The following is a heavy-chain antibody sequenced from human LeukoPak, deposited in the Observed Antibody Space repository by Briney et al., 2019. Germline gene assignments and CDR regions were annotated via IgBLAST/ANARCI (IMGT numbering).Heavy chain of an antibody. CDR1: GGSISTYY. CDR3: ARDEGKQLERRRGLDY. Sequence: SETLSLTCTVFGGSISTYYWNWIRQPAGKGLEWIGRIYTSGSTNYNPSLKSRVTMSVDTSKNQFSLKLSSVTAADTAVYYCARDEGKQLERRRGLDYWGQGTLVTVSS. J-gene: IGHJ4*02. D-gene: IGHD1-1*01. CDR2: IYTSGST. V-gene: IGHV4-4*07.